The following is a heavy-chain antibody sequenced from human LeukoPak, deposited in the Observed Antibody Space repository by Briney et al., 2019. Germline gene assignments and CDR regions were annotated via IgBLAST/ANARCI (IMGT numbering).Heavy chain of an antibody. CDR3: AGSTPYDSSGRDAFDI. Sequence: PSETLSLTCTVSGGSISSYYWSWIRQPPGKGLEWIGYIYYSGSTNYNPSLKSRVTISVDTSKNQFSLKLSSVTAADTAVYYCAGSTPYDSSGRDAFDIWGQGTMVTVSS. CDR2: IYYSGST. CDR1: GGSISSYY. V-gene: IGHV4-59*01. J-gene: IGHJ3*02. D-gene: IGHD3-22*01.